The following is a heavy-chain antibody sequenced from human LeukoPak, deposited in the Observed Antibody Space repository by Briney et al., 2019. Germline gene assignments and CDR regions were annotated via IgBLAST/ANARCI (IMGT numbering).Heavy chain of an antibody. CDR2: ISGSGGST. V-gene: IGHV3-23*01. CDR1: GFTFSTYA. D-gene: IGHD2-15*01. CDR3: AKQRSEVVVAATNY. J-gene: IGHJ4*02. Sequence: GGSLRLSCAASGFTFSTYAMSWVRQAPGKGLEWVSAISGSGGSTYYADSVKGRFTISRDNSQNTLYLQMNSLRAEDTAVYYCAKQRSEVVVAATNYWGQGTLVTVSS.